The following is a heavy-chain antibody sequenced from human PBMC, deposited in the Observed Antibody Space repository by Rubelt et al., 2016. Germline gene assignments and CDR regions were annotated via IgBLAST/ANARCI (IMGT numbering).Heavy chain of an antibody. CDR1: GGSFSGYY. Sequence: QVQLKQWGAGLLKPSETLSLTCDVYGGSFSGYYWSWIRQPPGKGLEGIGESNISGTNSYNPSLNGVVSVSIVPSQCQFSLELTSVTAADTAGYYCARGRVSYSSSSGNCDYWGQGTLVTVSS. D-gene: IGHD6-6*01. CDR2: SNISGTN. V-gene: IGHV4-34*01. CDR3: ARGRVSYSSSSGNCDY. J-gene: IGHJ4*02.